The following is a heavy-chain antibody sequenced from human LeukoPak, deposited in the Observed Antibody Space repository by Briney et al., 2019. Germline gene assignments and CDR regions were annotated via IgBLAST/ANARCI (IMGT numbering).Heavy chain of an antibody. Sequence: GGPLRLSCAASGFTFSSYAMSWVRQAPGKGLEWVSAISGSGGSTYYADSVKGRFTISRDNSKNTLYLQMNSLRAEDTAVYYCAREWGDGYNNFDYWGQGTLVTVSS. V-gene: IGHV3-23*01. J-gene: IGHJ4*02. CDR2: ISGSGGST. CDR1: GFTFSSYA. D-gene: IGHD5-24*01. CDR3: AREWGDGYNNFDY.